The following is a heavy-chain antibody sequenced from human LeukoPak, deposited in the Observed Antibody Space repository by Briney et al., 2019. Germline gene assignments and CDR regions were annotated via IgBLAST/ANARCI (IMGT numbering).Heavy chain of an antibody. Sequence: SETLSLTCAVSGGSISSGGYSWSWIRQPPGKGLEWIGYIYHSGSTYYNPSLKSRVTISVDRSKNQFSLKLSSVTAADTAVYYCARGLYYYDSSGSDAFDIWGQGTMVTVSS. V-gene: IGHV4-30-2*01. CDR1: GGSISSGGYS. CDR2: IYHSGST. J-gene: IGHJ3*02. CDR3: ARGLYYYDSSGSDAFDI. D-gene: IGHD3-22*01.